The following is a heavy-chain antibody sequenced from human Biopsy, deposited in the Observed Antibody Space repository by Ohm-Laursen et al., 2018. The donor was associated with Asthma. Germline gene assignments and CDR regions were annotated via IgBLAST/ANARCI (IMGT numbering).Heavy chain of an antibody. CDR3: ARAKSGSFYSPADY. CDR1: RFTFSSYG. D-gene: IGHD1-26*01. Sequence: SLRLSCAASRFTFSSYGMHWVRQAPGKGLEWVAVIWYDGSIKYYADSVKGRFSISRDNSKNTLYLQMNSLRVEDTAVLYCARAKSGSFYSPADYWGQGTLVTVSS. J-gene: IGHJ4*02. V-gene: IGHV3-33*08. CDR2: IWYDGSIK.